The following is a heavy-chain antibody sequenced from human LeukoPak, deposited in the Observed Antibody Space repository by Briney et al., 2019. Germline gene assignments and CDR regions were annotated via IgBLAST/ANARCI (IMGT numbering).Heavy chain of an antibody. CDR2: INSDGSDT. D-gene: IGHD6-19*01. CDR3: ARGVAVAGFDY. J-gene: IGHJ4*02. V-gene: IGHV3-74*01. CDR1: GFTFSSYW. Sequence: PGGSLRLSCAASGFTFSSYWMPWVRQAPGKGLVWVSRINSDGSDTSYADSVKGRFTISRDNARNTLYLQMSSLRAEDTAVYYCARGVAVAGFDYWGQGILVTVSS.